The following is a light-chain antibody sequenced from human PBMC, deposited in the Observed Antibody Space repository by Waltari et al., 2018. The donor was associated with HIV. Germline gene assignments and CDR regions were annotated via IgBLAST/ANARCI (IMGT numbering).Light chain of an antibody. V-gene: IGLV2-14*01. CDR3: SSYISSSTLL. J-gene: IGLJ2*01. CDR2: EVS. Sequence: QSALTQPASVSGSPGQSITISCTGTSCDVGGSNYVSWYQQHPGKAPKLMIYEVSNRPSGVSNRFSGSKSGNTASLTISGLQAEDEADYYCSSYISSSTLLFGGGTKLTVL. CDR1: SCDVGGSNY.